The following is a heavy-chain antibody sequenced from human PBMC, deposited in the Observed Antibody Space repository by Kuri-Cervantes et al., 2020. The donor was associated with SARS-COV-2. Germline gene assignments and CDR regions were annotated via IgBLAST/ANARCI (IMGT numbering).Heavy chain of an antibody. CDR1: GGSISSSSYY. V-gene: IGHV4-39*07. Sequence: SETLSLTCTVSGGSISSSSYYWGWIRQPPGKGLEWIGSIYYSGSTYYNPSLKSRVTISVDTSKNQFSLKLSSVTAADTAVYYCASTRWFGELLPAFDIWGQGTMVTVSS. D-gene: IGHD3-10*01. CDR2: IYYSGST. CDR3: ASTRWFGELLPAFDI. J-gene: IGHJ3*02.